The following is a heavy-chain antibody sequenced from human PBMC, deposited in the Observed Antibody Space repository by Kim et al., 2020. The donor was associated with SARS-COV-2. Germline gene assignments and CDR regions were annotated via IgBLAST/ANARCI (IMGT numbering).Heavy chain of an antibody. CDR2: ISAYNGNT. CDR3: ARDEGITMITRPRLAAFDI. Sequence: ASVKVSCKASGYTFTSYGISWVRQAPGQGLEWMGWISAYNGNTNYAQKLQGRVTMTTDTSTSTAYMELRSLRSDDTAVYYCARDEGITMITRPRLAAFDIWGQGTMVTVSS. CDR1: GYTFTSYG. V-gene: IGHV1-18*01. D-gene: IGHD3-22*01. J-gene: IGHJ3*02.